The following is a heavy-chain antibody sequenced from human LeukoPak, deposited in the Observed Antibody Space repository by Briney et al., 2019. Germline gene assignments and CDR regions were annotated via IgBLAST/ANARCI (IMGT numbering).Heavy chain of an antibody. CDR3: AKNHYYYDSSGYPLYYYYGMDV. V-gene: IGHV1-3*01. CDR2: INAGNGNT. D-gene: IGHD3-22*01. Sequence: ASVKVSCKASGYTFTSYAMHWVRQAPGQRLEWMGWINAGNGNTKYSQKFQGRVTITRDTSASTAYMELSSLRSEDTAVYYCAKNHYYYDSSGYPLYYYYGMDVWGQGTTVTVSS. CDR1: GYTFTSYA. J-gene: IGHJ6*02.